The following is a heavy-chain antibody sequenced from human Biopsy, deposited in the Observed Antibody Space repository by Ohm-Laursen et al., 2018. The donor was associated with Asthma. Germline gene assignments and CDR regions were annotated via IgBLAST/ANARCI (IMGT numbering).Heavy chain of an antibody. J-gene: IGHJ4*02. Sequence: SLRLSCAASGFTFSSYAMSWVRQAPGKGLEWVSAISGSGGSTYYADSVKGRFTISRDNSKNTLFLQMNSLRDEDTAVYYCARGYCRDDACYSPPDYWGQGTLVTVSS. V-gene: IGHV3-23*01. CDR3: ARGYCRDDACYSPPDY. D-gene: IGHD2-15*01. CDR1: GFTFSSYA. CDR2: ISGSGGST.